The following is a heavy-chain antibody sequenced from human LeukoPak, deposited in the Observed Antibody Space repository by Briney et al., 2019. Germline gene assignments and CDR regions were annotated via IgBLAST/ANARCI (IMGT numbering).Heavy chain of an antibody. CDR1: GFTFSGYS. CDR2: ISSGSSTI. V-gene: IGHV3-48*02. J-gene: IGHJ4*02. Sequence: GGSLRLSCAASGFTFSGYSMNWVRQAPGKGLEWVSFISSGSSTIYYADSVKGRFTISRDNAKNSLYLQMNSLRDEDTAVYYCARDRYSGSYGGVFDYWGQGTLVTVSS. D-gene: IGHD1-26*01. CDR3: ARDRYSGSYGGVFDY.